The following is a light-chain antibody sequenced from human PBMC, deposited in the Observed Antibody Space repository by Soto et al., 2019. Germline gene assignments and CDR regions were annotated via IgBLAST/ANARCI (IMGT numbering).Light chain of an antibody. CDR2: RNN. CDR1: SSNIGSNY. J-gene: IGLJ3*02. Sequence: QSMLTQPPSASGTPRQRVTISCSGSSSNIGSNYVYWYQQLPGTAPKLLIYRNNQRPSGVPDRFSGSKSGTSASLAISGLRSEDEADYYCAAWDDSLSGRVFGGGTKLTVL. CDR3: AAWDDSLSGRV. V-gene: IGLV1-47*01.